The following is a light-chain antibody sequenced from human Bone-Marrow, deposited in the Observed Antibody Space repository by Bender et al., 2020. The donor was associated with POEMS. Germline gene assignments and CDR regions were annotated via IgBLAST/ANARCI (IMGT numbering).Light chain of an antibody. J-gene: IGLJ3*02. Sequence: QSVLTQPPSVSGAPGQRVTISCTGSSSNTGSGYDINWYQHLPGTAPKLLIYENDRRPSGIPDRFSGARSGTAATLTITGLQTGDEANYYCATWDTSLTTGVFGGGTKLTVL. CDR2: END. CDR1: SSNTGSGY. V-gene: IGLV1-51*02. CDR3: ATWDTSLTTGV.